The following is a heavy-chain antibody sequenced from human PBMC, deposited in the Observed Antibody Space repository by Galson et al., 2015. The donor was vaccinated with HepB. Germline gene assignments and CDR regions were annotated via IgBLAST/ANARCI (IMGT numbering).Heavy chain of an antibody. D-gene: IGHD2-2*01. CDR3: AKDAQYQLPNYYYYYGMDV. J-gene: IGHJ6*02. Sequence: SVTVSCKASGGTFSSYAISWVRQAPGQGLEWMGGIIPIFGTANYAQKFQGRVTITADESTSTAYMELNSLRAEDTAVYYCAKDAQYQLPNYYYYYGMDVWGQGTTVTVSS. CDR1: GGTFSSYA. CDR2: IIPIFGTA. V-gene: IGHV1-69*13.